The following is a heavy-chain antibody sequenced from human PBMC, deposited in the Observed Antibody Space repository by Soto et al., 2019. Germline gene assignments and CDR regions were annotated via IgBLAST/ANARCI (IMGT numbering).Heavy chain of an antibody. J-gene: IGHJ6*04. D-gene: IGHD6-13*01. CDR1: GYSFTSYW. CDR2: IYPGDSDT. V-gene: IGHV5-51*01. CDR3: ARTAAAGKYYYGMDV. Sequence: GESLKISCKVSGYSFTSYWIRWVRQMPGKGLEWMGIIYPGDSDTRYSPSFQGQVTISADKSISTAYLQRSSLKASDTAMYYCARTAAAGKYYYGMDVRGRETRVTASS.